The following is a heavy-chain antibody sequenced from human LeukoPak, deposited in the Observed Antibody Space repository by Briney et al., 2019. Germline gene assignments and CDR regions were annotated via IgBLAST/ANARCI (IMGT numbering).Heavy chain of an antibody. V-gene: IGHV3-23*01. J-gene: IGHJ6*03. D-gene: IGHD3-3*01. CDR3: AKDRSSRYDFWSGSFSHYYYYYMDV. CDR1: GFTFSSYA. Sequence: GGSLRLACAASGFTFSSYAMSWVRQAPGKGLEWISATSDGSADYADSVKGRFSISIDNSKNTLYLQMNSLRAEDTAVYYCAKDRSSRYDFWSGSFSHYYYYYMDVWGKGTTVTVSS. CDR2: TSDGSA.